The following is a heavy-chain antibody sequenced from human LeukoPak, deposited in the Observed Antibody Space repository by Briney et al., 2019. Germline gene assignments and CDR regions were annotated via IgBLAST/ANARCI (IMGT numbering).Heavy chain of an antibody. CDR3: ARFRTAMQLWKGYYFDY. V-gene: IGHV3-11*04. J-gene: IGHJ4*02. CDR1: GFTFSDYY. Sequence: GGSLRLSCAASGFTFSDYYMSWIRQAPGKGLEWVSYISSSGSTIYYADSVKGRFTISRDNSKNTLSLQMNSLRAEDTAVYYCARFRTAMQLWKGYYFDYWGQGTLVTVSS. CDR2: ISSSGSTI. D-gene: IGHD5-18*01.